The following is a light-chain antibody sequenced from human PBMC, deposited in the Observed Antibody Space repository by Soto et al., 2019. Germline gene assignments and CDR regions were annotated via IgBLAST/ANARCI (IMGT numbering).Light chain of an antibody. CDR3: QQYNSFSQT. J-gene: IGKJ1*01. Sequence: DIQMTQSPSTLSASVGDRVTITCRASQSISTWLAWYQQKPGKAPELLIYDASSLESGVPSRFSGSGSGTEFILTISRLQPDDSATYYCQQYNSFSQTFGQGTKVDI. V-gene: IGKV1-5*01. CDR2: DAS. CDR1: QSISTW.